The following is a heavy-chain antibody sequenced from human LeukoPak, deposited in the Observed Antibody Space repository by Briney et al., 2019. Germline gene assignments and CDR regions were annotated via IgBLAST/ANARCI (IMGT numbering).Heavy chain of an antibody. D-gene: IGHD4-17*01. V-gene: IGHV4-59*01. CDR3: ARSLGATVNY. CDR1: GGSISSYY. CDR2: IYYSVST. J-gene: IGHJ4*02. Sequence: SETLSLTCTVSGGSISSYYWSWLRQPPGKGLEWIGYIYYSVSTNYNPSLKSRVTISVDTSKNQFSLKLSSVTAADTAVYYCARSLGATVNYWGQGTLVTVSS.